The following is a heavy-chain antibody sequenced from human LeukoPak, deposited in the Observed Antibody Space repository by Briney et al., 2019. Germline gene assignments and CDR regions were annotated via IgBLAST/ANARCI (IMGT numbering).Heavy chain of an antibody. Sequence: PSGGSLILSCAASGFTFSSYAMSWVRQAPGKGLEWVSAISGSGGSTYYADSVKGRFTISRDNSKNTLYLQMNSLRAEDTAVYYCAKSSVVVTAIPYYFDYWGQGTLVTVSS. D-gene: IGHD2-21*02. CDR3: AKSSVVVTAIPYYFDY. V-gene: IGHV3-23*01. J-gene: IGHJ4*02. CDR1: GFTFSSYA. CDR2: ISGSGGST.